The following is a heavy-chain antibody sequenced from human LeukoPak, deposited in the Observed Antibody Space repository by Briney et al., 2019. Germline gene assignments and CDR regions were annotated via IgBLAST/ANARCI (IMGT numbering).Heavy chain of an antibody. J-gene: IGHJ6*03. CDR2: INPNSGGT. V-gene: IGHV1-2*02. D-gene: IGHD3-22*01. CDR3: ARDWYYDSSGYPYYYMDV. CDR1: GYTFTGYY. Sequence: ASVKVSCKASGYTFTGYYMHWVRQAPGQGLEWMGWINPNSGGTNYAQKFQGRVTMTRDTSISTAYMELSRLRSDDTAVYYCARDWYYDSSGYPYYYMDVWGKGTTVTVSS.